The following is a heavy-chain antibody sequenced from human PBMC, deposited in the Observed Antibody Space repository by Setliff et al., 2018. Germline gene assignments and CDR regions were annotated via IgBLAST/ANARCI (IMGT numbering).Heavy chain of an antibody. J-gene: IGHJ4*02. V-gene: IGHV1-2*02. Sequence: ASVKVSCKASGYAFFGYFMNWVRQAPGQGPEWMGWINPDNGDTHYAEKFQGRVTMTRDTSISTAYMELSSLRSDDTAIYYCATAVWEFLYWGQGALVTVPQ. CDR1: GYAFFGYF. CDR3: ATAVWEFLY. CDR2: INPDNGDT. D-gene: IGHD1-26*01.